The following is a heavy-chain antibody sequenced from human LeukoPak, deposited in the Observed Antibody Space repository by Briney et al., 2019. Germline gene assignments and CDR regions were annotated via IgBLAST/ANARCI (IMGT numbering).Heavy chain of an antibody. D-gene: IGHD5-18*01. CDR2: IKQDGSEK. V-gene: IGHV3-7*01. Sequence: GGSLRLSCAASGFTFSSYWMSWVRQAPGKGLEWVANIKQDGSEKYYVDSVKGRFTISRDNAKNSLYLQMNSLRAEDATVYYCARVASAMAFDYWGQGTLVTVSS. CDR3: ARVASAMAFDY. J-gene: IGHJ4*02. CDR1: GFTFSSYW.